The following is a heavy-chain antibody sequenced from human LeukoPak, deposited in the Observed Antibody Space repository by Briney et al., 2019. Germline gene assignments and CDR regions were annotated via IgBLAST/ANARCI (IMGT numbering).Heavy chain of an antibody. J-gene: IGHJ4*02. CDR3: ADGSYLGY. CDR2: ISYDGSNK. Sequence: GRSLRLSCAASGFTFSSYGMHWVRQAPGKGLEWVAIISYDGSNKYYADSVKCRFTISRDNSKNTLYLQMNSLRAEDTAVYYCADGSYLGYWGQGTLVTVSS. D-gene: IGHD1-26*01. CDR1: GFTFSSYG. V-gene: IGHV3-30*03.